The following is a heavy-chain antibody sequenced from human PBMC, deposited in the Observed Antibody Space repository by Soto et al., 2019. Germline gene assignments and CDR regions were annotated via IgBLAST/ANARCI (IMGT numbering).Heavy chain of an antibody. CDR2: INAGNGNT. Sequence: GASVKVSCKASGYTFTSYAMHWVRQAPGQRLEWMGWINAGNGNTKYSQKFQGRVTITRDTSASTAYMELSSLRSEDTAVYYFARGDATKIVVTTYYAMDVWGQGTTVTVSS. D-gene: IGHD4-17*01. CDR3: ARGDATKIVVTTYYAMDV. CDR1: GYTFTSYA. J-gene: IGHJ6*02. V-gene: IGHV1-3*01.